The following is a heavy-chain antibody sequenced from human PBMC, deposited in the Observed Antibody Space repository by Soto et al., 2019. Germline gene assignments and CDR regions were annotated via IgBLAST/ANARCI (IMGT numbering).Heavy chain of an antibody. V-gene: IGHV1-2*02. D-gene: IGHD6-19*01. CDR2: INPNSGGT. J-gene: IGHJ5*02. CDR3: ARWYSSGWYFFDP. CDR1: GYTFTGYY. Sequence: VKVSCKASGYTFTGYYMHWVRQAPGQGLEWMGWINPNSGGTNYAQKFQGRVTMTRDTSISTAYMELSRLRSDDTAVYYCARWYSSGWYFFDPWGQGTLVTVSS.